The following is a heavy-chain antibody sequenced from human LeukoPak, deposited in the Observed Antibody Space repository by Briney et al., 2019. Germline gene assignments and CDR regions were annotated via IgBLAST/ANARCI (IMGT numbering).Heavy chain of an antibody. CDR3: ARGPTRYYFDY. D-gene: IGHD4-17*01. J-gene: IGHJ4*02. V-gene: IGHV4-34*01. Sequence: PSETLSLTCAVYGGSFSGYYWSWIRQPPGKGLEWIGEINHSGSTNYNPSLKSRVTISVDTPKNQFSLNLISVTAADTAVYYCARGPTRYYFDYWGQGTLVTVSS. CDR2: INHSGST. CDR1: GGSFSGYY.